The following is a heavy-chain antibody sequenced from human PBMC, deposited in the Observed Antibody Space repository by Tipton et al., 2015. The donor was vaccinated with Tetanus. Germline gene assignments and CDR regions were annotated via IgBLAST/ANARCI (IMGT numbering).Heavy chain of an antibody. V-gene: IGHV3-30*03. CDR2: IAFDGKNE. Sequence: SLRLSCAASGFRFSYSGMHWVRQAPGKGLEWVVVIAFDGKNERYADSVKGRFTISRDNSKKNLYLQMNSLRAEDTAVYYCARENSLTTSSWGQGTLVTVSS. CDR3: ARENSLTTSS. CDR1: GFRFSYSG. D-gene: IGHD1-14*01. J-gene: IGHJ5*02.